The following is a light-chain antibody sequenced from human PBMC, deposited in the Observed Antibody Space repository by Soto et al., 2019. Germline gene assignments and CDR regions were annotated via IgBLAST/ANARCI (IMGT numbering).Light chain of an antibody. CDR1: SSDVGGYND. V-gene: IGLV2-14*01. CDR3: SSYTSSSTPYV. Sequence: QSVLTQPASVSGSPGQSITISCTGTSSDVGGYNDVSWYQQHPGKAPKLMIYDVSNRPSGVSNRFSGSKSGNTASLTISGLQADDEADYYCSSYTSSSTPYVFGTGTKLTVL. CDR2: DVS. J-gene: IGLJ1*01.